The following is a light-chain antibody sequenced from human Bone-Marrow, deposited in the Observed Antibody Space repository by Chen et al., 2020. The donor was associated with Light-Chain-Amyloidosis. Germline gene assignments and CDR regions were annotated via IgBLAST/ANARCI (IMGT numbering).Light chain of an antibody. CDR1: QDVSNY. CDR2: DAS. Sequence: DIQMPQPPSSLSASVGDRVTITCRASQDVSNYLNWYQQKPGKAPKLLIYDASKLRAGVPSRFNGRGSGTDFTLTISSLQPEDIATFYCQQYESLPLTFGGGTKVEIK. CDR3: QQYESLPLT. J-gene: IGKJ4*01. V-gene: IGKV1-33*01.